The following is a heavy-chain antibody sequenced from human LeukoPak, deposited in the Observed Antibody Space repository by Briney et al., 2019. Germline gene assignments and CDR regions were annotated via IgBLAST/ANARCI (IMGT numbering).Heavy chain of an antibody. J-gene: IGHJ4*02. D-gene: IGHD2-15*01. Sequence: GGSLRLSCAASGFTFSSYTMHWVRQAPGKGLEWVAVISYDGSNKYYADSVKGRFTISRDNSKNTLYLQMNSLRPEDTAVYYCAREFVVVVAATIYWGQGTLVTVSS. CDR2: ISYDGSNK. CDR3: AREFVVVVAATIY. CDR1: GFTFSSYT. V-gene: IGHV3-30-3*01.